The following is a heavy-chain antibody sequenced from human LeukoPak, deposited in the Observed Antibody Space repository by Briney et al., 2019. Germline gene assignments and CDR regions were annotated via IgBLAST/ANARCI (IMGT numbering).Heavy chain of an antibody. Sequence: GGSLRLSCAASGFTFSSYAMSWVRQAPGKGLEWVSGISGSGGSTFYADSVKGRFTISRDNSKSTLFLQMDSLRAEDTAVYYCARGILYPAFYFDYWGQGTLVTVSS. CDR2: ISGSGGST. CDR1: GFTFSSYA. D-gene: IGHD3-3*02. J-gene: IGHJ4*02. CDR3: ARGILYPAFYFDY. V-gene: IGHV3-23*01.